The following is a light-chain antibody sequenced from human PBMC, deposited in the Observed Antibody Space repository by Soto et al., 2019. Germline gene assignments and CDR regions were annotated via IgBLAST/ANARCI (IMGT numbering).Light chain of an antibody. V-gene: IGKV1-5*03. CDR3: QHYNSYSRT. CDR1: QSIDSW. Sequence: DIQMTQSPSTLSASIGDRVTITCRASQSIDSWLAWYQQKPGKAPKLLIYKASSLQTGVPSRFSGSGSGTEFTLTISSLQPDDFATYSCQHYNSYSRTFGQGTKVEVK. CDR2: KAS. J-gene: IGKJ1*01.